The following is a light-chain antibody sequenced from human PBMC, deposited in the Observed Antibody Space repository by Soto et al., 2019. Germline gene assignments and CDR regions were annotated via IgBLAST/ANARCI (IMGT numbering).Light chain of an antibody. CDR2: AAS. J-gene: IGKJ1*01. V-gene: IGKV1-39*01. CDR3: PHNYTPPRT. CDR1: QSIRNY. Sequence: DIQMTLSPSSLSASGGDRVTITCRTSQSIRNYLNWYQQKSGKAPKFLIYAASSLQTGVTSRFSGSGSGTRFNLNISSLQHESFAIYYYPHNYTPPRTFGQGNRLEIK.